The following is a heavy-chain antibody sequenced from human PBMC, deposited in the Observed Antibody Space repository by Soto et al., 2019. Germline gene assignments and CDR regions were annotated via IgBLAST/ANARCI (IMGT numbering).Heavy chain of an antibody. Sequence: GESLKISCKGSGYSFTSYWIGWVRQMPGKGLEWMGIIYPGDSDTRYSPSFQGQVTISADKSISTAYLQWSSLKASDTAMYYCATTRSSGWKNDAFDIWGQGTMVTVSS. D-gene: IGHD6-19*01. V-gene: IGHV5-51*01. J-gene: IGHJ3*02. CDR3: ATTRSSGWKNDAFDI. CDR1: GYSFTSYW. CDR2: IYPGDSDT.